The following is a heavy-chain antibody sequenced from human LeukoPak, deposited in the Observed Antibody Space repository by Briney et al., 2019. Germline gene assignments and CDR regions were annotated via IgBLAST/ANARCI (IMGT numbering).Heavy chain of an antibody. CDR2: ISGSGGST. D-gene: IGHD3-3*01. CDR1: GFTFSSYG. Sequence: GGSLRLSCAASGFTFSSYGMSWVRQAPGKGLEWVSAISGSGGSTYYADSVKGRFTISRDNSKNTLYLQMNSLRAEDTAVYYCAKDLGSDFWSGYGSPDYWGQGTLVTVSS. CDR3: AKDLGSDFWSGYGSPDY. V-gene: IGHV3-23*01. J-gene: IGHJ4*02.